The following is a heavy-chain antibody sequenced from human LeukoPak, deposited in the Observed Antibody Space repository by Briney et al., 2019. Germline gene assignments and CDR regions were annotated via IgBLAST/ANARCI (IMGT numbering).Heavy chain of an antibody. CDR2: ISYDGSNK. CDR1: GFTFSSYG. D-gene: IGHD2-15*01. V-gene: IGHV3-30*03. CDR3: ARPDCSGGSCYWVWLDY. Sequence: PGRSLRLSCAASGFTFSSYGMHWVRQAPGKGLEWVAVISYDGSNKYYADSVKGRFTISRDNSKNTLYPQMNSLRAEDTAVYYCARPDCSGGSCYWVWLDYWGQGTLVTVSS. J-gene: IGHJ4*02.